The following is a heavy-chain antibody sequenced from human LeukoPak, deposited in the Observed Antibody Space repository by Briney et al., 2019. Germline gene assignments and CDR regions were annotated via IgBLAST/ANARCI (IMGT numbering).Heavy chain of an antibody. CDR3: ARERVAVVVVPAANRFGYYYYGMDV. J-gene: IGHJ6*02. CDR1: GYTFTSHG. Sequence: GASVKVSCTASGYTFTSHGISWVRQAPGQGLEWMGWISAYNGNTNYAQKLQGRVTMTTDTATSTAYMELRSLRSDDSAVYYCARERVAVVVVPAANRFGYYYYGMDVWGQGTTVTVSS. V-gene: IGHV1-18*01. CDR2: ISAYNGNT. D-gene: IGHD2-2*01.